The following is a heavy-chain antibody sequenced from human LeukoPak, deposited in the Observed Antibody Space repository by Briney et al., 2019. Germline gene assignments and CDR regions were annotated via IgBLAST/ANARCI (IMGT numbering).Heavy chain of an antibody. CDR3: ARDLPTPTHAFDM. Sequence: PSETLSLTCGVSGASISSYYWSWIRQSPGRGLEWIGYVHYSRSTNYNPSLKSRVPMSVDTSKNQFSLTLNSVTAADTAVYYCARDLPTPTHAFDMWGQGTMVTVSS. D-gene: IGHD2-15*01. V-gene: IGHV4-59*01. CDR2: VHYSRST. J-gene: IGHJ3*02. CDR1: GASISSYY.